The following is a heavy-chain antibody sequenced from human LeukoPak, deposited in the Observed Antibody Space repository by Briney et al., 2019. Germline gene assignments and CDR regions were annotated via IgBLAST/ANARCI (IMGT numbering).Heavy chain of an antibody. CDR3: AKSSSTWDVDY. J-gene: IGHJ4*02. Sequence: GGSLRLSRAASGFLFSTYAMHWVRQPPGKGLEWVSFIRYDGSDKYYADSVKGRFTISRDNSKNTLYLQMSSLRVEDTAVYYCAKSSSTWDVDYWGQGTLVTVSS. V-gene: IGHV3-30*02. D-gene: IGHD6-19*01. CDR2: IRYDGSDK. CDR1: GFLFSTYA.